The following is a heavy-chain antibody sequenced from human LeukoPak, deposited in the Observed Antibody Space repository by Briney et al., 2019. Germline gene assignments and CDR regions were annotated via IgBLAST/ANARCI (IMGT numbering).Heavy chain of an antibody. CDR2: IKQDGSEK. V-gene: IGHV3-7*01. CDR1: GFTFSSYW. D-gene: IGHD2-15*01. Sequence: GGSLRLSCAASGFTFSSYWMSWVRQAPGKGLEWVANIKQDGSEKYYVGSVKGRFTISRDNAKNSLYLQMNSLRAEDTAVYYCARDQVVAATLDYYYYYGMDVWGQGTTVTVSS. J-gene: IGHJ6*02. CDR3: ARDQVVAATLDYYYYYGMDV.